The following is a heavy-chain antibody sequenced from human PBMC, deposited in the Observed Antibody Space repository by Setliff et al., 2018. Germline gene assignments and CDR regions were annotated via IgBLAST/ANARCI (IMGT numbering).Heavy chain of an antibody. V-gene: IGHV3-20*04. CDR1: GFTFDVSG. Sequence: PGGSLRLSCGTSGFTFDVSGMSWVRQAPGKGLEWVSSINWSGGSRAYADSVKGRFTMSRGNSKNTLYLQMNSLRAEDTAVYYCAKHGAYNDFLTGYNFYYDMDVWGQGTTVTVSS. D-gene: IGHD3-9*01. J-gene: IGHJ6*02. CDR3: AKHGAYNDFLTGYNFYYDMDV. CDR2: INWSGGSR.